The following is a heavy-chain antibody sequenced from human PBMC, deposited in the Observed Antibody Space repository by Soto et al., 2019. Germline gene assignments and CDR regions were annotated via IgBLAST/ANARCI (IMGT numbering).Heavy chain of an antibody. D-gene: IGHD3-3*01. Sequence: ASVKVSCKASGYTFTGYYMHWVRQAPGQGLEWMGWINPNSGGTNYAQKFQGWVTMTRDTSISTAYMELSRLRSDDTAVYYCARDYDSFLQNKNLGAFDIWGQGTMVTVSS. V-gene: IGHV1-2*04. J-gene: IGHJ3*02. CDR3: ARDYDSFLQNKNLGAFDI. CDR1: GYTFTGYY. CDR2: INPNSGGT.